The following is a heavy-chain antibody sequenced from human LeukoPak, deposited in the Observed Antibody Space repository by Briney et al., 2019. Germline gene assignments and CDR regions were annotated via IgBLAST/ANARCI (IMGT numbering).Heavy chain of an antibody. J-gene: IGHJ4*02. CDR3: VTGEYYFDSSGYYVDY. CDR2: TKNKANAYTI. D-gene: IGHD3-22*01. Sequence: PGRSLRLSCAASGFTFSDHYMDWVRQAPGKGLEWVGRTKNKANAYTIEYAASVKGRFTISRDDSKNSVSLQMNSLKTEYSAVYYCVTGEYYFDSSGYYVDYWGQGTLVTVSS. V-gene: IGHV3-72*01. CDR1: GFTFSDHY.